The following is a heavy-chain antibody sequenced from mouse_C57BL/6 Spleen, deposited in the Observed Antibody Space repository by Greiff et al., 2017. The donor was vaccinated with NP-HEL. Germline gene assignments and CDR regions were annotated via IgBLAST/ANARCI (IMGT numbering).Heavy chain of an antibody. V-gene: IGHV1-64*01. CDR1: GYTFTSYW. D-gene: IGHD4-1*01. Sequence: QVQLQQPGAELVKPGASVKLSCKASGYTFTSYWMHWVKQRPGQGLEWIGMIHPNSGSTNYNEKFKSKATLTVDKSSSTAYMQLSSLTSEDSAVYYCATLGRNRSYYFDYWGQGTTLTVSS. CDR3: ATLGRNRSYYFDY. CDR2: IHPNSGST. J-gene: IGHJ2*01.